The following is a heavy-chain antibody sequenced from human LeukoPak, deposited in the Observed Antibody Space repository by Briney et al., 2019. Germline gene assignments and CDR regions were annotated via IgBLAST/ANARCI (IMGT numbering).Heavy chain of an antibody. CDR1: GYTFTNYD. CDR2: MNPNSGNT. J-gene: IGHJ4*02. V-gene: IGHV1-8*01. D-gene: IGHD3-16*02. CDR3: ARGPPFYDYVWGTYRPPDY. Sequence: ASVKVSCKASGYTFTNYDINWVRQATGQGLEWMGWMNPNSGNTGYAQKFQGRVTMTRDTSISTTYMELSSLRSEDTAVYYCARGPPFYDYVWGTYRPPDYWGQGTLVTVSS.